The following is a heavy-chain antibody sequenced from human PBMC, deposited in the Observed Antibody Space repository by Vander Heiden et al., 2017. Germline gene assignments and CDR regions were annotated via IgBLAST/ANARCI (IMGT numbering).Heavy chain of an antibody. V-gene: IGHV3-49*02. CDR3: TREWRGIAARPFDY. CDR2: IRSKAYGGTT. Sequence: KGLEWVGFIRSKAYGGTTEYAASVKGRFTISRDDSKSIAYLQMNSLKTEDTAVYYCTREWRGIAARPFDYWGQGTLVTVSS. D-gene: IGHD6-6*01. J-gene: IGHJ4*02.